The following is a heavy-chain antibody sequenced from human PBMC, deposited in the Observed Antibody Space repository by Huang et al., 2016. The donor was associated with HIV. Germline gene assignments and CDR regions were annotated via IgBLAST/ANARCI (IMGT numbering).Heavy chain of an antibody. CDR2: ITHSGST. D-gene: IGHD3-10*01. CDR3: ARAPHYGSGSYYY. J-gene: IGHJ4*02. V-gene: IGHV4-34*01. CDR1: GGSFSGYY. Sequence: QVQLHQWGAGLLKPSETLSLTCAVDGGSFSGYYWGWIRQPPGKGLEWIGEITHSGSTNYNPSLKSRVTISEETSKNQFSLKLSSVTAADTAVYYCARAPHYGSGSYYYWGQGTLVTVSS.